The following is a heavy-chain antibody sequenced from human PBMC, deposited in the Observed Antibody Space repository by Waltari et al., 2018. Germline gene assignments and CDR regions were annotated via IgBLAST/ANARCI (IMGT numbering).Heavy chain of an antibody. D-gene: IGHD3-3*01. J-gene: IGHJ5*01. Sequence: QVQLVQSGSELRKPGASVRVSCKASGYTLSHYGITWVRQAPGQGLEWMGWINTNTGSPTYAQGFTGRFVFSLDTSVSAAYLQISSLKAEDTAVYYCARDSVRFHLAGWVDSWGQGTLVAVSS. V-gene: IGHV7-4-1*02. CDR1: GYTLSHYG. CDR2: INTNTGSP. CDR3: ARDSVRFHLAGWVDS.